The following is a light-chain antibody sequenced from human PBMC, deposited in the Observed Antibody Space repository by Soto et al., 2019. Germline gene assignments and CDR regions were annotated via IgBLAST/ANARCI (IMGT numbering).Light chain of an antibody. V-gene: IGLV2-8*01. Sequence: QSVLTQPPSASGSPGQSVTISCTGTSSDVGGYNYVSWYQQHPGKAPKLMIYEVTKRPSGVPDRFSAAKSDNTASLTVSGHQAEDEADYYCSSYAGSYKYVLGTGTKLTVL. CDR3: SSYAGSYKYV. J-gene: IGLJ1*01. CDR1: SSDVGGYNY. CDR2: EVT.